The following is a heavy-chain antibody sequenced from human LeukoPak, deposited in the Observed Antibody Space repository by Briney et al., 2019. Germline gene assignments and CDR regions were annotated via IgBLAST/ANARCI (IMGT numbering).Heavy chain of an antibody. Sequence: SETLSLTCTVSGGSISSYYWSWIRQPPGKGLEWIGYIYYSGSTNYNPSLKSRVTISVDTSKNQFSLKLSSVTAADTAVYYCARDPSTYYDSSGYSGHWGQGTLVTVSS. D-gene: IGHD3-22*01. J-gene: IGHJ4*02. CDR2: IYYSGST. CDR1: GGSISSYY. CDR3: ARDPSTYYDSSGYSGH. V-gene: IGHV4-59*12.